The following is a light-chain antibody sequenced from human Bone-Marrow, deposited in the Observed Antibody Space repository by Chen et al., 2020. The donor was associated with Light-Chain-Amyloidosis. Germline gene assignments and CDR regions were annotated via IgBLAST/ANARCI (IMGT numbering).Light chain of an antibody. CDR2: RDT. V-gene: IGLV3-25*03. CDR1: DLPTKY. J-gene: IGLJ2*01. CDR3: QSADSSGTYEVI. Sequence: SYELTQPPSVSVSPGQTARITCSGDDLPTKYAYWYQQKPGQAPVLVIDRDTERPSGISERFSGSSSGTTATLTISGVPAEDEADYHCQSADSSGTYEVIFGGGTKLTVL.